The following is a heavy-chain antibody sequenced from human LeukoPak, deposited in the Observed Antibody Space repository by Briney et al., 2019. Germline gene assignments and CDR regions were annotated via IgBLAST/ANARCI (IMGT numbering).Heavy chain of an antibody. V-gene: IGHV6-1*01. Sequence: SQTLSLTCAISGDSVSSNSAAWNWIRQSPSRGLECLGRTYYRSKWYNDYAVSVKSRITINPDTSKNQFSLQLNSMTPEDTAVYYCARALGAEGWFDPWGQGTLVTVSS. D-gene: IGHD3-16*01. CDR3: ARALGAEGWFDP. CDR2: TYYRSKWYN. J-gene: IGHJ5*02. CDR1: GDSVSSNSAA.